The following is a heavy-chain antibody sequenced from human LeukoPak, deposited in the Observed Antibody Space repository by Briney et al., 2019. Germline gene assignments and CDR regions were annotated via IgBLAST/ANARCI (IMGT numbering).Heavy chain of an antibody. V-gene: IGHV3-23*01. CDR2: ISGSGGST. D-gene: IGHD5-12*01. J-gene: IGHJ3*02. CDR1: GFTFDNFA. CDR3: AKADSGYAI. Sequence: GRSLRLSCTASGFTFDNFAMHWVRQAPGKGLEWVSGISGSGGSTYYADSVKGRFTISRDNSKNTLYLQMNSLRAEDTAVYYCAKADSGYAIWGQGTMVTVSS.